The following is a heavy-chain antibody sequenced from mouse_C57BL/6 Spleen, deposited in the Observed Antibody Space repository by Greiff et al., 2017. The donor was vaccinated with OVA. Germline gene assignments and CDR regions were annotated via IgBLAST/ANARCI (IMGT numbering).Heavy chain of an antibody. V-gene: IGHV1-52*01. J-gene: IGHJ3*01. CDR2: IDPSDSET. Sequence: VQLQQPGAELVRPGSSVKLSCKASGYTFTSYWMHWVKQRPIQGLEWIGNIDPSDSETHYNQKFKDKATLTVDKSSSTAYMQLSSLTSEDSAVYYCAREDYDDFFAYWGQGTLVTVSA. CDR1: GYTFTSYW. D-gene: IGHD2-4*01. CDR3: AREDYDDFFAY.